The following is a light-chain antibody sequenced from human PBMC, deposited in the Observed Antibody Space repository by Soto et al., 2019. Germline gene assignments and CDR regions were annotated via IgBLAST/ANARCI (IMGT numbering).Light chain of an antibody. CDR1: QSVSSN. V-gene: IGKV3D-15*01. Sequence: EIVMTQSPDTLSVSPGESATLSCSASQSVSSNLAWYQQKPGQAPRLLIYGASNRATGIPDRFSGSGSGTDFTLTISSLQPEDFATYYCLQDYDYPWTFGQGTKVDI. CDR3: LQDYDYPWT. J-gene: IGKJ1*01. CDR2: GAS.